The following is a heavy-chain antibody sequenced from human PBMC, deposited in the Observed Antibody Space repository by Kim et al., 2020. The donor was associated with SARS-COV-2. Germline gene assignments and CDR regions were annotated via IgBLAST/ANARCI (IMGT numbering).Heavy chain of an antibody. J-gene: IGHJ3*02. CDR3: ARLQIQNPYYYDSSGYPTGAFDI. Sequence: ESLKISCKGSGYSFTSYWISWVRQMPGKGLEWMGRIDPSDSYTNYSPSFQGHVTISADKSISTAYLQWSSLKASDTAMYYCARLQIQNPYYYDSSGYPTGAFDIWGQGTMVTVSS. CDR2: IDPSDSYT. CDR1: GYSFTSYW. V-gene: IGHV5-10-1*01. D-gene: IGHD3-22*01.